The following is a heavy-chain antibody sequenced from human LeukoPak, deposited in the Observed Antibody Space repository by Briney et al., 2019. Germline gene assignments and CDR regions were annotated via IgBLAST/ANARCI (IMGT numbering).Heavy chain of an antibody. CDR3: ARAQFDDAFDI. Sequence: SETLSLTCTVSGGSISSYYWSWIRQPPGKGLEWIGYIYYSGSTNYNPSLKSRVTISVDTSKNQFSLKLSSVTAADTAVYYCARAQFDDAFDIWGQGTMVTVSS. V-gene: IGHV4-59*08. CDR1: GGSISSYY. J-gene: IGHJ3*02. D-gene: IGHD3-10*01. CDR2: IYYSGST.